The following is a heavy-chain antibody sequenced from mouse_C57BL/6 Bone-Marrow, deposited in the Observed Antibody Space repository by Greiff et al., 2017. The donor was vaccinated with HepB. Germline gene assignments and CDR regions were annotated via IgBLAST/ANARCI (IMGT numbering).Heavy chain of an antibody. D-gene: IGHD1-1*01. CDR2: INPSTGGT. Sequence: VQLQQPGPELVKPGASVKISCKASGYSFTGYYMNWVKQSPEKSLEWIGVINPSTGGTTYNQKFKAKATLTVDKSSSTAYMQLKSLTSEDSAVYYCARSYYYGAWYFDVWGTGTTVTVSS. J-gene: IGHJ1*03. V-gene: IGHV1-42*01. CDR3: ARSYYYGAWYFDV. CDR1: GYSFTGYY.